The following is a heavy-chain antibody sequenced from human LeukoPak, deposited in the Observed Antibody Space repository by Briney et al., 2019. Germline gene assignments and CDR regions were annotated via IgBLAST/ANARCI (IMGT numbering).Heavy chain of an antibody. J-gene: IGHJ6*03. CDR2: TQYDGSNK. V-gene: IGHV3-30*02. CDR1: RFTFTNHG. Sequence: GGSLRLSCAASRFTFTNHGMHWVRQAPGKGLEWVAFTQYDGSNKYYADSVKGRFTISRDNSKNTLYLQMNSLRAEDTAVYYCAKGTYYDFWGYYYMDVWGKGTTVTVSS. CDR3: AKGTYYDFWGYYYMDV. D-gene: IGHD3-3*01.